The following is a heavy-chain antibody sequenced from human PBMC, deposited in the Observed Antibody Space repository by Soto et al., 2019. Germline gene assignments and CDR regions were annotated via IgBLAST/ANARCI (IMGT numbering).Heavy chain of an antibody. Sequence: PSETLSLTCAVYGGSFSGYYWSWIRQPPGKGLEWIGEINHSGSTNYNPSLKSRVTISVDTSKNQFSLKLSSVTAADTAVYYCARSRHGGRDYVWRSYRYNWFDPWGQGTLVTVSS. CDR1: GGSFSGYY. V-gene: IGHV4-34*01. CDR2: INHSGST. CDR3: ARSRHGGRDYVWRSYRYNWFDP. D-gene: IGHD3-16*02. J-gene: IGHJ5*02.